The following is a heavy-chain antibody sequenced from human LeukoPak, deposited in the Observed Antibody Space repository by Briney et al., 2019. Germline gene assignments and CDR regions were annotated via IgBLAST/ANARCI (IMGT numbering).Heavy chain of an antibody. CDR2: IIPIFGTA. CDR3: ARGGGIYGDYDY. CDR1: GGTFSSYA. D-gene: IGHD4-17*01. Sequence: GASVKVSCKASGGTFSSYAISWVRQAPGQGLEWMGGIIPIFGTANYAQKFQGRVTVTTDESTSTAYMELSSLRSEDTAVYYCARGGGIYGDYDYWGQGTLVTVSS. V-gene: IGHV1-69*05. J-gene: IGHJ4*02.